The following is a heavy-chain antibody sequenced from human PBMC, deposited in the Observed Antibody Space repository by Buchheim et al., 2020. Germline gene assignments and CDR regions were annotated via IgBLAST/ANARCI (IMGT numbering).Heavy chain of an antibody. CDR3: ARSYTGNYYEFDY. D-gene: IGHD1-26*01. Sequence: QVTLRESGPALVKPTQTLTLTCTFSGFSLSASGVCVSWIWQPPGKALEWLARIDWDDDKHYSTSLKTRLTISKDTSKNQVDLIMTSMDPVDTATYYCARSYTGNYYEFDYWGQGTL. V-gene: IGHV2-70*15. CDR1: GFSLSASGVC. J-gene: IGHJ4*02. CDR2: IDWDDDK.